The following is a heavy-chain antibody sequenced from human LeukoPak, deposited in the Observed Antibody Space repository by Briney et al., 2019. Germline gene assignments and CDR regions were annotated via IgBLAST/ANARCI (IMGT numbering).Heavy chain of an antibody. J-gene: IGHJ3*02. D-gene: IGHD1-1*01. Sequence: GGSLRLSCAASGFTFDDYAMHWGRQAPGEGLEWVSLISGDGGSTYYADSVKGRFTISRDNSKNSLYLQMNSLRTEDTALYYCAALEHAFDIWGQGTMVTVSS. V-gene: IGHV3-43*02. CDR1: GFTFDDYA. CDR2: ISGDGGST. CDR3: AALEHAFDI.